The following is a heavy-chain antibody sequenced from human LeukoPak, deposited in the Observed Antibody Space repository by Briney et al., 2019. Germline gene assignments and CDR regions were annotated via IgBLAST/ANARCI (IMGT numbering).Heavy chain of an antibody. CDR2: IYNSGIT. Sequence: SEPLPFTSNASVASITDYFWSWLRPPPGKGLEWTGIIYNSGITNYTPSLASRVTLSLDTSKTQLSLRLTSVTAADTAVYYCAREEGIAAAGALEYWGQGILVTVSS. J-gene: IGHJ4*02. D-gene: IGHD6-13*01. CDR1: VASITDYF. CDR3: AREEGIAAAGALEY. V-gene: IGHV4-59*01.